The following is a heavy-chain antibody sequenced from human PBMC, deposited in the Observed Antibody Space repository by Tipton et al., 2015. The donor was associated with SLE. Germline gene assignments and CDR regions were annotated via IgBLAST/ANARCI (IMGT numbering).Heavy chain of an antibody. CDR1: GGSISSSSYY. Sequence: TLSLTCTVSGGSISSSSYYWGWIRQPPGKGLEWIGSIYYSGSTYYNPSLKSRVTISVDTSKNQFFLKLSSVTAADTAVYYCARDEYRYDATGYHLLGHFDFWGQGTLVTVSS. D-gene: IGHD3-22*01. CDR3: ARDEYRYDATGYHLLGHFDF. V-gene: IGHV4-39*07. J-gene: IGHJ4*02. CDR2: IYYSGST.